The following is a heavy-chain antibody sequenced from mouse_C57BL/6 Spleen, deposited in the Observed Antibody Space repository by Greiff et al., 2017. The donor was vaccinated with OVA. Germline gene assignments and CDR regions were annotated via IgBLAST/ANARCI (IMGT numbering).Heavy chain of an antibody. CDR2: IDPSDSYT. CDR3: ARSDGYYPYWYFDV. Sequence: QVQLQQPGAELVMPGASVKLSCKASGYTFTSYWMHWVKQRPGQGLEWIGEIDPSDSYTNYNQKFKGKSTLTVDKSSSTAYMQLSRLTSEDSAVYYCARSDGYYPYWYFDVWGTGTTVTVSS. D-gene: IGHD2-3*01. J-gene: IGHJ1*03. CDR1: GYTFTSYW. V-gene: IGHV1-69*01.